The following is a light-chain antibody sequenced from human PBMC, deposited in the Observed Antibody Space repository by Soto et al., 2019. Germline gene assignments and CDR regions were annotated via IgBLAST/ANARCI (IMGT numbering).Light chain of an antibody. V-gene: IGKV1-6*01. J-gene: IGKJ3*01. CDR2: GAS. CDR1: QGIKND. CDR3: LQDFNYPRT. Sequence: AIQMTQSPSSLSASVGDRVTITCRASQGIKNDLAWYQQKPGKAPQLLIYGASSLHRGVPSRFSGRTSGVDFTLTISSLQPEDFETYYCLQDFNYPRTFGPGTKVDSK.